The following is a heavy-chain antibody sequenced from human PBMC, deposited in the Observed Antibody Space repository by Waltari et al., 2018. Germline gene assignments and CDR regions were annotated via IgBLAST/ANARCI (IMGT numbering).Heavy chain of an antibody. CDR1: GFTFSSYS. CDR3: ARDRGLGYSNLRVS. J-gene: IGHJ4*02. Sequence: EVQLVESGGGLVKPGGSLRLSCAASGFTFSSYSMNWVRQAPGKGLEWVSSISSSSSYRYYADSGKGRFTISRDNAKNSLYLQMNSLRAEDTAVYYCARDRGLGYSNLRVSWGQGTLVTVSS. V-gene: IGHV3-21*01. CDR2: ISSSSSYR. D-gene: IGHD4-4*01.